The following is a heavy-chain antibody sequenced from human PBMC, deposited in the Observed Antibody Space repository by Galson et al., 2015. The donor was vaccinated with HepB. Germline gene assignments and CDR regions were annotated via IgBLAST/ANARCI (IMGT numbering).Heavy chain of an antibody. Sequence: QSGAEVKKPGESLRISCKGSGYSFTSYWISWVRQMPGKGLEWMGRIDPSDSYTNYSPSFQGHVTISADKSISTAYLQWSSLKASDTAMYYCARQRSGDLEPSYYMDVWGKGTTVTVPS. CDR3: ARQRSGDLEPSYYMDV. CDR1: GYSFTSYW. D-gene: IGHD3-3*01. J-gene: IGHJ6*03. V-gene: IGHV5-10-1*01. CDR2: IDPSDSYT.